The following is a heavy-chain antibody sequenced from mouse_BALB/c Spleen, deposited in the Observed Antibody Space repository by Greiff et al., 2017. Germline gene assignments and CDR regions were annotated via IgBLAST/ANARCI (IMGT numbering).Heavy chain of an antibody. D-gene: IGHD4-1*02. CDR2: ISSGGST. V-gene: IGHV5-6-5*01. J-gene: IGHJ2*01. Sequence: DVMLVESGGGLVKPGGSLKLSCAASGFTFSSYAMSWVRQTPEKRLEWVASISSGGSTYYPDSVKGRFTISRDNARNILYLQMSSLRSEDTAMYYCAQLGGYFDYWGQGTTLTVSS. CDR1: GFTFSSYA. CDR3: AQLGGYFDY.